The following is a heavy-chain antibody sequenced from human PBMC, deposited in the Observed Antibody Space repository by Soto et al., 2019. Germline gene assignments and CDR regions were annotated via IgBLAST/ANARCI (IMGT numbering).Heavy chain of an antibody. CDR1: GFTFDDYG. CDR2: INWKGGST. CDR3: ALNGGGALAGPSDY. D-gene: IGHD6-19*01. J-gene: IGHJ4*02. V-gene: IGHV3-20*04. Sequence: EVQLVESGGGVVRPGGSLRLSCAGSGFTFDDYGMTWVRQAPGKGLEWVSGINWKGGSTGYADSVKGRFTISRDNAKNSLYLQMNSLRAEDTALYYCALNGGGALAGPSDYWGQGTLVTVSS.